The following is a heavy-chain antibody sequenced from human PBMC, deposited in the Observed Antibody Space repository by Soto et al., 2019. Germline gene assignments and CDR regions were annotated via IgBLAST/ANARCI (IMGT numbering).Heavy chain of an antibody. V-gene: IGHV4-39*01. CDR2: IYYSGST. Sequence: QLQLQESGPGLVKPSETLSLTCTVSGGSISSSSYYWGWIRQPPGKGLEWIGSIYYSGSTYYNPSLKSRVTLAVDTSKNQFSLKLSSVTAADTAVYDCARPRGVIAVAGTNWFGPWGQGTLVTVAS. D-gene: IGHD6-19*01. J-gene: IGHJ5*02. CDR3: ARPRGVIAVAGTNWFGP. CDR1: GGSISSSSYY.